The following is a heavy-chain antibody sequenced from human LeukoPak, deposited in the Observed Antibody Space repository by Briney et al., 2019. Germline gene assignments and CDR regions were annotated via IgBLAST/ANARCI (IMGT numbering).Heavy chain of an antibody. D-gene: IGHD2-2*01. CDR2: TYYSGST. CDR1: GGSISSSSYY. V-gene: IGHV4-39*07. J-gene: IGHJ6*02. CDR3: ARDSYCSSTSCYWSYYYSMDV. Sequence: PSETLSLTCTVSGGSISSSSYYWGWIRQPPGKGLEWIGSTYYSGSTYYNPSLKSRVTISVDTSKNQFSLKLSSVTAADTAVYYCARDSYCSSTSCYWSYYYSMDVWGQGTTVTASS.